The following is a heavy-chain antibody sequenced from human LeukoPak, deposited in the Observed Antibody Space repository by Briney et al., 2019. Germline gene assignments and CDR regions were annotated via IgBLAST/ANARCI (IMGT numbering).Heavy chain of an antibody. D-gene: IGHD3-3*01. CDR3: ARGRFLDAFDI. J-gene: IGHJ3*02. Sequence: SETLSLTCAVYGGSFSGYYWSWIRQPPGKGLEWIGEINHSGSTNYNPSLKSRVTISVDTSKNQFSLKLSSVTAADTAVYYCARGRFLDAFDIWGQGTMVTVSS. V-gene: IGHV4-34*01. CDR1: GGSFSGYY. CDR2: INHSGST.